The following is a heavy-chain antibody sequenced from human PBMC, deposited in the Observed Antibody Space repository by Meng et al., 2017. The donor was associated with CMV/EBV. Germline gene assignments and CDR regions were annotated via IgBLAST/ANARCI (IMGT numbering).Heavy chain of an antibody. V-gene: IGHV4-39*07. CDR3: ARGIIAAAASSVDYYCYGMDV. J-gene: IGHJ6*02. CDR1: GGSISSSSYY. D-gene: IGHD6-13*01. CDR2: IYYSGST. Sequence: SETLSLTCTVSGGSISSSSYYWGWIRQPPGKGLEWIGSIYYSGSTYYNPSLKSRVTISVDTSKNQFSLKLSSVTAADTAVYYCARGIIAAAASSVDYYCYGMDVWGQGTTVTVSS.